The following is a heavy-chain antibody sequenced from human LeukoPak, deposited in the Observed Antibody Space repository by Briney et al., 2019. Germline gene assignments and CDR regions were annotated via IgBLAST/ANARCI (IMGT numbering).Heavy chain of an antibody. CDR3: ARERKSSTSMDY. V-gene: IGHV3-21*01. CDR2: ISSSSSYI. J-gene: IGHJ4*02. D-gene: IGHD2-2*01. Sequence: GSLRLSCAASGFTFSCYSMNWVRQTPGKGLEWVSSISSSSSYIYYADSVKGRFTISRDNAKNTLYLQMNSLRGEDTAVYFCARERKSSTSMDYWGQGTLVTVSS. CDR1: GFTFSCYS.